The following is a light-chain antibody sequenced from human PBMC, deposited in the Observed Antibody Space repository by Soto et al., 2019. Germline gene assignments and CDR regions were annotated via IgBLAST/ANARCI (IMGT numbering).Light chain of an antibody. J-gene: IGLJ1*01. CDR1: NIGRET. V-gene: IGLV3-21*02. CDR2: DDS. Sequence: SYELTQPPSASVAPGQTARITCGGNNIGRETVHWYQQKPGQAPVLVVHDDSDRPSGIPDRFSGSNSENTATLTIARVEAGDEADYYCQVWDSGSDHYVFATGTKLTVL. CDR3: QVWDSGSDHYV.